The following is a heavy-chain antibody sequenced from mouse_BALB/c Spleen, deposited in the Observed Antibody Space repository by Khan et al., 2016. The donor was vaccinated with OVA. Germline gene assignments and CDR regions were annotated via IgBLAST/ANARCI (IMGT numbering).Heavy chain of an antibody. CDR2: IDPANGNT. CDR3: AGINS. CDR1: GFTIKDNY. J-gene: IGHJ2*01. Sequence: MQLEESGAELVKPGASVKLSCTASGFTIKDNYMHWVKQRPEQGLEWIGRIDPANGNTKYDPKFQGKATITADTSSNTAYLQLSSLTSEDTAVYYCAGINSWGQGTTLTVSS. V-gene: IGHV14-3*02.